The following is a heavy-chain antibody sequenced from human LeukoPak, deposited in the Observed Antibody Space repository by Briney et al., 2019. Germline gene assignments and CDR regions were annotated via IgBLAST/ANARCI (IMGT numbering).Heavy chain of an antibody. D-gene: IGHD3-22*01. CDR1: GGSISSYY. CDR3: ARDPDSNYYDSSGYAHDAFDI. Sequence: SETLSLTCTVSGGSISSYYWSWIRQPPGKGLEWIGYIYYSGSTNYNPSLKSRVTISVDTSKNQFSLKLSSVTAADTAVYYCARDPDSNYYDSSGYAHDAFDIWGQGTMVTVSS. CDR2: IYYSGST. J-gene: IGHJ3*02. V-gene: IGHV4-59*12.